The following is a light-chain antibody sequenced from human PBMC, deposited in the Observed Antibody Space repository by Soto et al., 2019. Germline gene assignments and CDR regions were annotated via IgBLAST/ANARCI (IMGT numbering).Light chain of an antibody. J-gene: IGKJ1*01. CDR2: GTS. CDR3: QQYYYIPRT. V-gene: IGKV3-20*01. CDR1: QSVDSNY. Sequence: EIVLTQSPGTLSLSPGERATLSCRASQSVDSNYFAWYQQKPGQAPRLLIYGTSYRATGTPDRFSGSGSGTDFTLTISRLEPEDSAVYYCQQYYYIPRTFGRGTKVEI.